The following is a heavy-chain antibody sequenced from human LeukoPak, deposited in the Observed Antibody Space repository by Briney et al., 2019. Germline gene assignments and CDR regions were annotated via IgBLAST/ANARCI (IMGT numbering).Heavy chain of an antibody. CDR3: ARDRRIQLWSTNYYYYGMDV. D-gene: IGHD5-18*01. CDR1: GFTFSSYS. J-gene: IGHJ6*02. V-gene: IGHV3-48*02. Sequence: PGGSLRLSCAASGFTFSSYSMNWVRQAPGKGLEWVSYISSSSSTIYYADSVKGRFTISRDNAKNSLYLQMNSLRDEDTAVYYCARDRRIQLWSTNYYYYGMDVWGQGTTVTVSS. CDR2: ISSSSSTI.